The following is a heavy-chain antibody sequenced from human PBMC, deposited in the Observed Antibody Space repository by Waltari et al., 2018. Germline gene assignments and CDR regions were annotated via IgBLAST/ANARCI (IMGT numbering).Heavy chain of an antibody. CDR3: ARTYCGGDCYHFDY. J-gene: IGHJ4*02. CDR2: IYHRGST. Sequence: QVQLQESGPGLVKPSQTLSLTCTVSGGSISSGGYYWSWIRQHPGKGLEWIGYIYHRGSTYYNPSLKSRVTISVDRSKNQFSLKLSSVTAADTAVYYCARTYCGGDCYHFDYWGQGTLVTVSS. CDR1: GGSISSGGYY. V-gene: IGHV4-31*03. D-gene: IGHD2-21*02.